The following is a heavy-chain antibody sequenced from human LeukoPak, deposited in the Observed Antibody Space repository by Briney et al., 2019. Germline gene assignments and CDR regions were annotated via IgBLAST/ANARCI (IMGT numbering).Heavy chain of an antibody. CDR1: GFTFSSYA. CDR2: ISGSGGST. Sequence: GGSLRLSCAASGFTFSSYAMSWVRQAPGKGLEWVSAISGSGGSTYYADSVKGRFTISRDNSKNTLYLQMNGLRAEDTAVYYCASYGSGSYFDYWGQGTLVTVSS. V-gene: IGHV3-23*01. CDR3: ASYGSGSYFDY. D-gene: IGHD3-10*01. J-gene: IGHJ4*02.